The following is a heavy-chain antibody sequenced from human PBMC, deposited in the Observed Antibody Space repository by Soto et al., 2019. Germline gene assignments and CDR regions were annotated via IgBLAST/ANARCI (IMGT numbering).Heavy chain of an antibody. D-gene: IGHD1-26*01. J-gene: IGHJ5*02. CDR3: AKNQGVELVPLATVDWFDP. CDR2: ISGSGFKK. CDR1: GFIFENFG. V-gene: IGHV3-23*01. Sequence: EVVLLESGGGLEQPGGSLRLSCAASGFIFENFGMSWVRQAPGKGLEWISSISGSGFKKYYADSVKGRFTISRDNSKNTVYLELNNLSAEDTAVYHCAKNQGVELVPLATVDWFDPWGQGSVVTVSS.